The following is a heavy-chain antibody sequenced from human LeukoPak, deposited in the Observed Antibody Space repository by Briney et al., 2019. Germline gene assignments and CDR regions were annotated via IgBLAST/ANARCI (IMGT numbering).Heavy chain of an antibody. CDR2: IYYSGST. J-gene: IGHJ4*02. CDR3: ARVVRGVINDY. V-gene: IGHV4-59*01. CDR1: GGSISSYY. Sequence: PSETLSLTCTVSGGSISSYYGSWIRQPPGKGLEWIGYIYYSGSTNYNPSLKSRVTISVDTSKNQFSLKLSSVTSADTAVYYCARVVRGVINDYWGQGTLVTVSS. D-gene: IGHD3-10*01.